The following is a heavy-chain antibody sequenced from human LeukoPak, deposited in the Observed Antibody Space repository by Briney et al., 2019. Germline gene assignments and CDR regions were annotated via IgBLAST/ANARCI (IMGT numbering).Heavy chain of an antibody. CDR3: ARGTRRLPPSYYYDSSGYDY. J-gene: IGHJ4*02. CDR1: GGSFSGYY. V-gene: IGHV4-34*01. D-gene: IGHD3-22*01. CDR2: INHSGST. Sequence: SETLSLTCAVYGGSFSGYYWSWIRQPPGKGLEWIGEINHSGSTNYNPSLKSRVTISVDTSKNQFSLKLSSVTAADTAVYYCARGTRRLPPSYYYDSSGYDYWGQGTLVTVSS.